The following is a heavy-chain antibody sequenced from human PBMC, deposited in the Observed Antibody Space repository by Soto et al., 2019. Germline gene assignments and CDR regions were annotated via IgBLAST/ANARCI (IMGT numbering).Heavy chain of an antibody. V-gene: IGHV4-34*01. D-gene: IGHD5-12*01. Sequence: SETLSLTCAVYGGSFSGYYWSWIRQPPGKGLEWSGEINHSGSTNYNPSLKSRVTISVDTSKNQFSLKLSSVTAADTAVYYCARGVAKIIFYYYYYGMDVWGQGTTVTVSS. J-gene: IGHJ6*01. CDR2: INHSGST. CDR3: ARGVAKIIFYYYYYGMDV. CDR1: GGSFSGYY.